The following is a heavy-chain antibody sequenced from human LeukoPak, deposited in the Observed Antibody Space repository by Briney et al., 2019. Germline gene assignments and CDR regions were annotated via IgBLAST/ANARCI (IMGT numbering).Heavy chain of an antibody. CDR2: INSDGSSI. D-gene: IGHD5-24*01. CDR1: GFTFSSYW. CDR3: AKEGRGRWLQFYR. Sequence: GGSLRLSCAASGFTFSSYWMHWVRQAPGKGLVWVSRINSDGSSITYADSVKGRFTISRDNAKNTLYLQMNSLRVEDTAVYYCAKEGRGRWLQFYRWGQGTLVNVPS. J-gene: IGHJ4*02. V-gene: IGHV3-74*03.